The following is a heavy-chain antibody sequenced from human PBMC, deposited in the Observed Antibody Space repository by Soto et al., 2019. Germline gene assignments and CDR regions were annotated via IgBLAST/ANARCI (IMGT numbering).Heavy chain of an antibody. CDR3: ARAYCSGGSCYSGPLGY. CDR2: MNPNSGNT. J-gene: IGHJ4*02. Sequence: QVQLVQSGAEVKKPGASVKVSCKASGYTFTSYDINWVRQATGQGLEWMGWMNPNSGNTGYAQKFQGRVTMTRNTSISTAYMELSSLRSEDTALYYCARAYCSGGSCYSGPLGYWGQGTLVTVSS. D-gene: IGHD2-15*01. CDR1: GYTFTSYD. V-gene: IGHV1-8*01.